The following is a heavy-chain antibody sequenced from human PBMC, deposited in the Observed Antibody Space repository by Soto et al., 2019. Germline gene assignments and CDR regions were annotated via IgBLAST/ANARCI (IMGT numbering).Heavy chain of an antibody. D-gene: IGHD5-18*01. CDR3: ARGGRIVDTGIGYYYFHAMDV. CDR1: GYTFTSYY. J-gene: IGHJ6*02. Sequence: QVQLVQSGAEVKKPGASVKASCKASGYTFTSYYIHWVRQAPGQGLEWMGIFNPTGDTASYAQKLQGRATMTRDTSTGTAYMELGSLRSEDTAVYYCARGGRIVDTGIGYYYFHAMDVWGQGTTVTVS. CDR2: FNPTGDTA. V-gene: IGHV1-46*01.